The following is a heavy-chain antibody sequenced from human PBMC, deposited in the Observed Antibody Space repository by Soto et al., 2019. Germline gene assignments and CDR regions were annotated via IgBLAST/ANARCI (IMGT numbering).Heavy chain of an antibody. CDR1: GFTFDDYA. CDR2: ISWNSGSI. V-gene: IGHV3-9*01. CDR3: AKACSSSNAIDY. D-gene: IGHD6-13*01. Sequence: PGGSLRLSCAASGFTFDDYAMHWVRQAPGKGLEWVSGISWNSGSIGYADSVKGRFTISRDNAKNSLYLQMNSLRAEDTALYYCAKACSSSNAIDYWGQGTLVTVSS. J-gene: IGHJ4*02.